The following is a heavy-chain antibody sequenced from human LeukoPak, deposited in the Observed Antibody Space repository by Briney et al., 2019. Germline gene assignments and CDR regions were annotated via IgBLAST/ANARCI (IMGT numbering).Heavy chain of an antibody. Sequence: PSETLSLTCIVSGASISTNYWSWIRQPPGKRLEWIGYVYYSGSTDYNPSLKSRVTISQDTSKKQFSLRLTSVTAADTAVYYCATGDYGGNSVAFHYWGQGTLVTVSS. CDR1: GASISTNY. J-gene: IGHJ4*02. D-gene: IGHD4-23*01. V-gene: IGHV4-59*08. CDR3: ATGDYGGNSVAFHY. CDR2: VYYSGST.